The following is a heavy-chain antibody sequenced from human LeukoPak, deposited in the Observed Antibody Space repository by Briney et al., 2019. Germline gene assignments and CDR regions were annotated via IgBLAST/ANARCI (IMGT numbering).Heavy chain of an antibody. V-gene: IGHV3-21*01. D-gene: IGHD2-15*01. CDR3: ARDRCSGGSCYTL. CDR2: ISGSGDYI. J-gene: IGHJ4*02. CDR1: GFTFSSYN. Sequence: GGSLRLSCAASGFTFSSYNMNWVRQAPGKGLEWVSSISGSGDYIYYADSVKGRFTISRDNAKNSLYLQMSSLRAEDTAVYYCARDRCSGGSCYTLWGQGTLVTVSS.